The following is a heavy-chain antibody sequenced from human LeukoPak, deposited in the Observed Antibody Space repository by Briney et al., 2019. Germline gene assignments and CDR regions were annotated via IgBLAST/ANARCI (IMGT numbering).Heavy chain of an antibody. J-gene: IGHJ6*03. D-gene: IGHD3-3*01. CDR1: GFSVSSNYY. Sequence: PSETLSLTCAVSGFSVSSNYYWGWIRQPPGKGLEWIGTIYHSGSTYFNPSLKSRVIISVDTSKNQFSLKLSSVTAADSAVYYCARSGYYGFWSDSYYYYYMDVWGEGTTVTVSS. CDR3: ARSGYYGFWSDSYYYYYMDV. CDR2: IYHSGST. V-gene: IGHV4-38-2*01.